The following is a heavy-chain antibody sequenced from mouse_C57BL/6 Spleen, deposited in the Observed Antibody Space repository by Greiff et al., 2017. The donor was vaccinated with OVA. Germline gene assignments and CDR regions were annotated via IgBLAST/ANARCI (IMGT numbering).Heavy chain of an antibody. D-gene: IGHD1-1*01. CDR3: ARGWFYGITPFDY. J-gene: IGHJ2*01. Sequence: VQLQQPGAELVKPGASVKLSCKASGYTFTSYWMHWVKQRPGRGLEWIGRIDPNSGGTKYNEKLKSKATLTVDKPSSTAYMQLSSLTSEDSAVYYWARGWFYGITPFDYWGQGTTLTVSS. CDR1: GYTFTSYW. CDR2: IDPNSGGT. V-gene: IGHV1-72*01.